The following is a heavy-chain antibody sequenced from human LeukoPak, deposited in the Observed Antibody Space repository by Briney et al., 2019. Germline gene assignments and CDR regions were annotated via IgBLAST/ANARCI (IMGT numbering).Heavy chain of an antibody. CDR1: GFTFSSYG. CDR2: IRYDGSNK. D-gene: IGHD4-23*01. CDR3: AKDHSRVSDYGGNSDPYFDY. V-gene: IGHV3-30*02. Sequence: PGGSLRLSCAASGFTFSSYGMHWVRQAPGKGLEWVAFIRYDGSNKYYADSVKGRFTISRDNSKNTLYLQMNSLRAEDTAVYYCAKDHSRVSDYGGNSDPYFDYWGQGTLVTVSS. J-gene: IGHJ4*02.